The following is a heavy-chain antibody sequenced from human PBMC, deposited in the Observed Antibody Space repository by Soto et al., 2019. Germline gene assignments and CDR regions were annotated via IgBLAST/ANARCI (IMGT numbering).Heavy chain of an antibody. D-gene: IGHD4-17*01. CDR1: GYTFTTYW. CDR2: IYPSASDT. Sequence: GESLKSSFQTSGYTFTTYWNGWVRQMPGKGLEWMGIIYPSASDTRYRPSFQGQVTISADKAVRTAYLQWSSLKASDTAMDYCGRYGFVIAVGGYECWGQATLVNVSS. CDR3: GRYGFVIAVGGYEC. V-gene: IGHV5-51*01. J-gene: IGHJ4*02.